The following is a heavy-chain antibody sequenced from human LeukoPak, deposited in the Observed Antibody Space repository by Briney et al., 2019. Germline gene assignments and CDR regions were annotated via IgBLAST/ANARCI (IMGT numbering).Heavy chain of an antibody. Sequence: GGSLRLSCAASTFIFSDYAMTWVRQAPGKGLEWVSTISGGDATYYAHSVKGRFAVSRDNSKKTLYLQMNSLRAEDTAVYFCAKDVGYCVGATCYPYYFDYWGQGTLVTVSS. D-gene: IGHD2-2*01. CDR2: ISGGDAT. CDR1: TFIFSDYA. CDR3: AKDVGYCVGATCYPYYFDY. J-gene: IGHJ4*02. V-gene: IGHV3-23*01.